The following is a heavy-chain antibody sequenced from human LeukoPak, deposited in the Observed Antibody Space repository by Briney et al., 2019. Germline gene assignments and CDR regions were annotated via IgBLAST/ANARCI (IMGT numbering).Heavy chain of an antibody. Sequence: GGSLRLFCSASGFTFRSYAMHWVRQAPGKGLEYVSAISSNGGSTYYADSVKGRFTISRDNSKNTLYLQMSSLRPEDTAVYYCVKGIVVVTARAFDYWGEGTLVTVSS. J-gene: IGHJ4*02. V-gene: IGHV3-64D*06. D-gene: IGHD2-21*02. CDR2: ISSNGGST. CDR1: GFTFRSYA. CDR3: VKGIVVVTARAFDY.